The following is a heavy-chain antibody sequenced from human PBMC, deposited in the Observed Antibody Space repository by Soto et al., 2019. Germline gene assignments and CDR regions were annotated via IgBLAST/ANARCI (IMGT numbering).Heavy chain of an antibody. D-gene: IGHD3-22*01. J-gene: IGHJ4*02. Sequence: QVQLQESGPGLVKPSQTLSLTCTVSGASISGGDYYWTWIRQPPGKGLEWIGSIYYTGNTYSNPPLESRLSISVDPSNNQFALRLTSVTAPDTAIYYCARATYDSSTYALDYWGQGTLVTVSS. CDR1: GASISGGDYY. CDR3: ARATYDSSTYALDY. V-gene: IGHV4-30-4*01. CDR2: IYYTGNT.